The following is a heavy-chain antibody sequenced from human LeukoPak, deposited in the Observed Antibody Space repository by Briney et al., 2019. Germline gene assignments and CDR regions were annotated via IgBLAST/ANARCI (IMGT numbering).Heavy chain of an antibody. D-gene: IGHD3-10*01. CDR1: GYTFTSYY. CDR3: AMGLYGSGSQDFDY. Sequence: AASVKVSCQASGYTFTSYYMHWVRQAPGQGLEWMGLINPTGGSTGYAQKFQGRVTMTRDMSTSTAYMELRSLRSDDTAVYYCAMGLYGSGSQDFDYWGQGTLVTVSS. V-gene: IGHV1-46*01. J-gene: IGHJ4*02. CDR2: INPTGGST.